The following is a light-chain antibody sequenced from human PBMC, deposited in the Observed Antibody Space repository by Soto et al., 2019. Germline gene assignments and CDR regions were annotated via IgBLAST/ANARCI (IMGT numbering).Light chain of an antibody. CDR2: DAS. V-gene: IGKV3-11*01. CDR1: QSVNSY. J-gene: IGKJ4*01. CDR3: QQRSNWPLT. Sequence: EIVLTQSPATLSLSPGERATLSCRASQSVNSYLAWYQQKPGQAPRLLIYDASNRATGIPARFSGSGSGTDYTLTISSLEPEDFAVYYCQQRSNWPLTFGGGTKVAIK.